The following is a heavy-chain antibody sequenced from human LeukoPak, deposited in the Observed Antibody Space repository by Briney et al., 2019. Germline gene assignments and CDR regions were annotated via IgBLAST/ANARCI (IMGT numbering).Heavy chain of an antibody. V-gene: IGHV4-30-4*08. D-gene: IGHD1-26*01. J-gene: IGHJ4*02. CDR3: ARESTRGSYPKAFDY. CDR1: GGSFSSYY. CDR2: IYYSGST. Sequence: SETLSLTCAVYGGSFSSYYWSWIRQPPGKGLEWIGYIYYSGSTYYNPSLKSRVTISVDTSKNQFSLKLSSVTAADTAVYYCARESTRGSYPKAFDYWGQGTLVTVSS.